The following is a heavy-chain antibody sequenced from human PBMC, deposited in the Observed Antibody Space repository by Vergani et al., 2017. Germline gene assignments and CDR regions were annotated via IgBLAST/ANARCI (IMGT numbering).Heavy chain of an antibody. V-gene: IGHV3-53*01. Sequence: VRLVESGGGVVQPGGSLRLSCAASGFTVSSNYMSWVRQAPGKGLEWVSVIYSGGSTYYADSVKGRFTISRDNSKNTLYLQMNSLRAEDTAVYYCARGLYDSSGYYYYYYYGMDVWGQGTTVTVSS. CDR1: GFTVSSNY. CDR3: ARGLYDSSGYYYYYYYGMDV. J-gene: IGHJ6*02. CDR2: IYSGGST. D-gene: IGHD3-22*01.